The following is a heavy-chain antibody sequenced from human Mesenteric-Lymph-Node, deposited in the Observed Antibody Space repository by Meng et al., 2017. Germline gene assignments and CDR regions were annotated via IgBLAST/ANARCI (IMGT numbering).Heavy chain of an antibody. CDR2: ISSSSAFI. CDR3: ARDESSVASDDWYFDL. J-gene: IGHJ2*01. D-gene: IGHD4-23*01. V-gene: IGHV3-21*01. CDR1: RFTFSNSS. Sequence: GESLKISCAASRFTFSNSSMNWVRQAPGKGLEWISSISSSSAFIYYADSVKGRFTISRDNAKNSLYLQINSLRAEDTAVYYCARDESSVASDDWYFDLWGRGTLVTVSS.